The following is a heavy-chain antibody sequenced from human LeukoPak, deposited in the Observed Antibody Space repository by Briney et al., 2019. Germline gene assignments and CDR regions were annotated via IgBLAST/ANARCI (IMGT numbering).Heavy chain of an antibody. CDR1: GFTVRSNY. CDR3: TTGRRYSSGWFYFDD. V-gene: IGHV3-53*01. CDR2: IYSGGTT. J-gene: IGHJ4*02. Sequence: PGGSLRLSCAASGFTVRSNYMSWVRQAPGKGLEWVSVIYSGGTTYYADSAKGRFTISRDNSKNTLYLQMNSLRVDDTAVYYCTTGRRYSSGWFYFDDWGQGTLVTVSS. D-gene: IGHD6-19*01.